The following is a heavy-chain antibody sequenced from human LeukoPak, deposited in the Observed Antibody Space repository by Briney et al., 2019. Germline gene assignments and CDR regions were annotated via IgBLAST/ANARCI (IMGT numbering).Heavy chain of an antibody. J-gene: IGHJ4*02. CDR1: GFIFSRYA. D-gene: IGHD5-12*01. Sequence: GGSLRLSCAASGFIFSRYAMGWVRQTPGKGLEWVSASASGGDTCYADSVKGRFTISRDISRNTLYLQMNNLRAEDTAVYFCAKGSSAIGYEHWGLGTLVTVSS. CDR3: AKGSSAIGYEH. CDR2: SASGGDT. V-gene: IGHV3-23*01.